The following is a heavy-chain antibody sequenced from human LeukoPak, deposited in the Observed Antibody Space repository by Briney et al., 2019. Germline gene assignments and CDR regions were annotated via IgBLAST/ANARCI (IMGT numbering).Heavy chain of an antibody. V-gene: IGHV3-23*01. Sequence: GGSLRLSCAASGFTFNTYAIYWVRQAPRKGLEWVSGICGSGGCTYYADSVKGRFTISRDNSKNTAYLQMNSLTADDTAVYYCARTTVGYSSGRYPGWPADCWGQGTLVTVSS. CDR2: ICGSGGCT. D-gene: IGHD6-19*01. J-gene: IGHJ4*02. CDR3: ARTTVGYSSGRYPGWPADC. CDR1: GFTFNTYA.